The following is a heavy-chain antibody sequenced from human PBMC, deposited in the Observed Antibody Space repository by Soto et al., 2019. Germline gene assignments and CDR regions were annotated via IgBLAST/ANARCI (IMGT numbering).Heavy chain of an antibody. CDR2: INPSGGST. V-gene: IGHV1-46*01. Sequence: ASVKVSCKASGYTFTSYYMHWVRQAPGQGLEWMGIINPSGGSTSYAQKFQGRVTMTRDTSTSTVYMELSSLRSEDTAVYYCARVGRTDYVGNSDYYYYGMDVWGQGTTVTVS. CDR3: ARVGRTDYVGNSDYYYYGMDV. D-gene: IGHD4-17*01. J-gene: IGHJ6*02. CDR1: GYTFTSYY.